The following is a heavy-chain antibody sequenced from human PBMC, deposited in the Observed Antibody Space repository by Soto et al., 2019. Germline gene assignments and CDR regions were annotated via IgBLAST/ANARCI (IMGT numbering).Heavy chain of an antibody. Sequence: GASVKVSCKASGYTFTSYDINWVRQATRQGLEWMGWMNPNSGNTGYAQKFQGRVSMTRNTSISTAYMELSSLRSEDTAVYYCARWFGQSYYYYDMDVWGRGTTVTVSS. CDR3: ARWFGQSYYYYDMDV. CDR1: GYTFTSYD. V-gene: IGHV1-8*01. D-gene: IGHD3-10*01. CDR2: MNPNSGNT. J-gene: IGHJ6*02.